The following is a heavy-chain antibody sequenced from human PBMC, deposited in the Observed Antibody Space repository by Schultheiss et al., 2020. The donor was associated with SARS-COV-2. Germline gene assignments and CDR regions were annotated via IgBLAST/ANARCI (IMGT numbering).Heavy chain of an antibody. CDR1: GFIVSSNY. Sequence: GGSLRLSCAASGFIVSSNYMSWVRQAPGKGLEWVSGISWNSGSIGYADSVKGRFTISRDNAKNSLYLQMNSLRAEDTAVYYCARGYDYVWGPGDYWGQGTLVTVSS. CDR2: ISWNSGSI. D-gene: IGHD3-16*01. CDR3: ARGYDYVWGPGDY. J-gene: IGHJ4*02. V-gene: IGHV3-11*01.